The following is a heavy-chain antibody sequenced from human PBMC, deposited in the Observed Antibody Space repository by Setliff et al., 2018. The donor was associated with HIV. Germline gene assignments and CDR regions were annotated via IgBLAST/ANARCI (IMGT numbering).Heavy chain of an antibody. Sequence: PSETLSLTCTVSGGSISSNYWSWMRQPPGKGLEWIGHIYYSGSTNCNPSLKSRVTISVDTSRNQFSLNLSSVTAADTAVYYCARFPLLHENAFDIWGQGTMVTVSS. D-gene: IGHD2-15*01. V-gene: IGHV4-59*01. CDR1: GGSISSNY. CDR2: IYYSGST. CDR3: ARFPLLHENAFDI. J-gene: IGHJ3*02.